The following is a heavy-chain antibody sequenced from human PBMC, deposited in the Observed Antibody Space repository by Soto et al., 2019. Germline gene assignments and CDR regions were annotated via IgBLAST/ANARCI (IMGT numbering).Heavy chain of an antibody. CDR1: GYSFTSYW. D-gene: IGHD3-3*01. Sequence: GESLKISCKGSGYSFTSYWIGWVRQMPGKSMEWMGIIYPGDSDTRYSPSFQGQVTISADKSISTAYLQWSSLKASDTAMYYCARHYDFWSGSYYYYGMDVWGQGTTVTSP. CDR2: IYPGDSDT. CDR3: ARHYDFWSGSYYYYGMDV. V-gene: IGHV5-51*01. J-gene: IGHJ6*02.